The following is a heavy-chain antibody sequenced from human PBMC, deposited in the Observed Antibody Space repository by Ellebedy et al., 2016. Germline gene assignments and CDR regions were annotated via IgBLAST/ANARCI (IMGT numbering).Heavy chain of an antibody. D-gene: IGHD2-15*01. CDR3: ARENCSGGTCYYYYYMDV. J-gene: IGHJ6*03. Sequence: SETLSLTXTVSGGSISSGDYYWTWIRQPPGEGLEWIGYIHHSGTTDYNPSLKSRLTISQDLSKNQFSLKLSSVAAADTAVYYCARENCSGGTCYYYYYMDVWGKGTTVTVAS. CDR1: GGSISSGDYY. CDR2: IHHSGTT. V-gene: IGHV4-30-4*01.